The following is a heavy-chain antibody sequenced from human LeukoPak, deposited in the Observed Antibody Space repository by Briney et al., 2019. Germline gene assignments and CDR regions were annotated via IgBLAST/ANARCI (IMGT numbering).Heavy chain of an antibody. CDR2: ISSSGSTI. D-gene: IGHD3-10*01. J-gene: IGHJ4*02. V-gene: IGHV3-48*04. CDR3: ARDQINYYGSGSPSFDY. Sequence: GRSLRLSCAASGFTFSSYSMNWVRQAPGKGLEWVSYISSSGSTIYYADSVKGRFTISRDNAKNSLYLQMNSLRAEDTAVYCCARDQINYYGSGSPSFDYWGQGTLVTVSS. CDR1: GFTFSSYS.